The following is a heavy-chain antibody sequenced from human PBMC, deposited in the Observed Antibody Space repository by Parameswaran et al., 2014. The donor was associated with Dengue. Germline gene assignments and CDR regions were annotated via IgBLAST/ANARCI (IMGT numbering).Heavy chain of an antibody. Sequence: WIRQPPGKALEWVAHISGGGDFIYYADSVKGRFSISRDNAKNSLYLQMNSLRADDTAIYYCARIGGSGAYFRDWGQGTLVTVSS. CDR3: ARIGGSGAYFRD. V-gene: IGHV3-21*01. D-gene: IGHD4/OR15-4a*01. J-gene: IGHJ4*02. CDR2: ISGGGDFI.